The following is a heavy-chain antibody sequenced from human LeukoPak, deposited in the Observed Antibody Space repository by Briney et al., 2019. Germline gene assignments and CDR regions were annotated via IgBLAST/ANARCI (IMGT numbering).Heavy chain of an antibody. CDR1: GFTFNSYS. CDR3: ARRSSSWVNWFDP. V-gene: IGHV3-30-3*01. J-gene: IGHJ5*02. D-gene: IGHD6-13*01. Sequence: GGSLRLSCAASGFTFNSYSMHWVRQAPGKGLEWVTAISDDETYKFYADSVKGRFTISRDNSKNTLYLQMNSLRAEDTAVYYCARRSSSWVNWFDPWGQGTLVTVSS. CDR2: ISDDETYK.